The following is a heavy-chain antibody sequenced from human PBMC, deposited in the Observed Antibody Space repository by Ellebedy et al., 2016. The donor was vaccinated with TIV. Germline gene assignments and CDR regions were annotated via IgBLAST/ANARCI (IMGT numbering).Heavy chain of an antibody. D-gene: IGHD6-6*01. CDR2: ISSNGGST. CDR3: AKDLSIAAPYIDY. Sequence: GESLKISXAASGFTFSSYAMSWVRQAPGKGLEYVSAISSNGGSTYYADSVKGRFTISRDNSKNTLYLQMSSLRAEDTAVYYCAKDLSIAAPYIDYWGQGTLVTVSS. CDR1: GFTFSSYA. V-gene: IGHV3-64D*06. J-gene: IGHJ4*02.